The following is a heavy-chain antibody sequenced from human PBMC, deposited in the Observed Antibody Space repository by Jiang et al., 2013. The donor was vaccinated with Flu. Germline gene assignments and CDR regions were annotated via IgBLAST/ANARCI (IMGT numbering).Heavy chain of an antibody. J-gene: IGHJ6*02. CDR1: GFTFSTYW. CDR2: IKQDGSEE. V-gene: IGHV3-7*03. CDR3: AREGRFPHQGGDRYYYYGMDV. Sequence: QLVESGGGLVQPGGSLRLSCAASGFTFSTYWMSWVRQAPGKGLEWVANIKQDGSEEYYVDSMEGRFTISRDNARNSLYLQMNGLRAEDTAVYHCAREGRFPHQGGDRYYYYGMDVWGQGTTVTVSS. D-gene: IGHD3-3*01.